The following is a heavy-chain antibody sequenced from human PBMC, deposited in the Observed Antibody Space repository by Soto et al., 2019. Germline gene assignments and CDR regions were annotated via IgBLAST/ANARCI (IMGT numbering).Heavy chain of an antibody. J-gene: IGHJ4*02. CDR1: GFIFRTYT. D-gene: IGHD6-19*01. CDR3: ATPANKWLAVQY. Sequence: QVQLVESGGGVVQPGRSLRLSCTASGFIFRTYTMHWVRQAPGKGLEWVAVISYDGSDKYYADSVKGRITISRDNSKHTLYMQMNNLRPEDTGVYFCATPANKWLAVQYWGQGTLVTVSS. CDR2: ISYDGSDK. V-gene: IGHV3-30-3*01.